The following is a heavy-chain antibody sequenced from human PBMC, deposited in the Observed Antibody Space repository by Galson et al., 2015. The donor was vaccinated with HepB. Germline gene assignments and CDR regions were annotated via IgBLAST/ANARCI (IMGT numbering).Heavy chain of an antibody. Sequence: SETLSLTCTFSGGSISSYYWNWIRQPPGKGLEWIGYIYYSGSTNHNPSLKSRVAISVDTSKDQFSLKLSSVTAADTAVYYCAREDIAVSAIDYWGQGTLVTVSS. V-gene: IGHV4-59*01. CDR2: IYYSGST. CDR3: AREDIAVSAIDY. CDR1: GGSISSYY. J-gene: IGHJ4*02. D-gene: IGHD6-19*01.